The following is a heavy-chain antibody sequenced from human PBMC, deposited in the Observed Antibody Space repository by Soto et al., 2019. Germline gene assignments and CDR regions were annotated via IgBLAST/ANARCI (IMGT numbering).Heavy chain of an antibody. J-gene: IGHJ6*02. V-gene: IGHV4-31*02. CDR3: ARALVTDYNSRDYHYYFAMDV. Sequence: SETLSLTCVASGGPVSGDDLYWSWIRHLPGKGLEWIANVYHTGTTYYNPSLKSRVSMSVDTSQNQFSLILASVTAADTAVYYCARALVTDYNSRDYHYYFAMDVWGQGTSVTVSS. CDR2: VYHTGTT. CDR1: GGPVSGDDLY. D-gene: IGHD3-22*01.